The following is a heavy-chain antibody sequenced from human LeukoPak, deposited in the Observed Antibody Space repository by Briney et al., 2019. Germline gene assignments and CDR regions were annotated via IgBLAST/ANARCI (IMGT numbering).Heavy chain of an antibody. CDR1: GFTFSNYE. D-gene: IGHD6-13*01. CDR2: ISSIGSTT. CDR3: AREGGSWIPGVYYYGMDV. J-gene: IGHJ6*02. Sequence: GRSLRLSCAASGFTFSNYEMNWGRQAPGKGLEWGSYISSIGSTTYYEDSVKGRSTISRDNAKNSLYLHMNSLRAEDTAVYYCAREGGSWIPGVYYYGMDVWGQGTTVTVSS. V-gene: IGHV3-48*03.